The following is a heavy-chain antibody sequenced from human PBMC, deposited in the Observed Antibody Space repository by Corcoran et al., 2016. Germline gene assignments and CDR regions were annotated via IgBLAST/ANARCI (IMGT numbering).Heavy chain of an antibody. V-gene: IGHV1-2*02. CDR2: INPNSGDT. CDR1: GSTFTGNY. CDR3: ARRATRWTTGNTAGYDAFDI. Sequence: QGQLVRFGAEVKKPGASVKVSCKASGSTFTGNYMHWVRQAPGQGLGCMGWINPNSGDTNYAQKFQGRVTMNRDTSITTAYMELNRLRSDDTAVDYCARRATRWTTGNTAGYDAFDIWGRGTVVTVS. D-gene: IGHD5-12*01. J-gene: IGHJ3*02.